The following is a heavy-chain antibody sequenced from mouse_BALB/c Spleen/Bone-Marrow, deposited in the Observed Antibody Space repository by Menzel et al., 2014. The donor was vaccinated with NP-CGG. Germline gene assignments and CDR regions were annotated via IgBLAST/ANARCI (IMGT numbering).Heavy chain of an antibody. CDR2: INPSNGRT. CDR1: GYTFTSYW. D-gene: IGHD2-3*01. Sequence: QVQLQQSGAELVKPGASVKLSCKASGYTFTSYWMHWVKQRPGQGLEWIGEINPSNGRTNYNEKFKSKATLTVDKSSSTAYMQLSSLTSEDSAVYYCARSDGYYPYYYAMDYWGQGTLVTVSS. J-gene: IGHJ4*01. V-gene: IGHV1S81*02. CDR3: ARSDGYYPYYYAMDY.